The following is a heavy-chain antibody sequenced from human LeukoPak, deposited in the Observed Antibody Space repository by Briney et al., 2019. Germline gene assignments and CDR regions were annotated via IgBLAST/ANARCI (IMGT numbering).Heavy chain of an antibody. Sequence: GGSLRLSCAASGFTFSSYSMNWVRQAPGKGLEWVSSISSSSSYIYYADSVKGRFTISRDNAKNSLYLQMNSLRVEDTAVYYCAKDGRSTTPGYWGQGTLVTVSS. V-gene: IGHV3-21*04. J-gene: IGHJ4*02. CDR1: GFTFSSYS. CDR3: AKDGRSTTPGY. D-gene: IGHD2/OR15-2a*01. CDR2: ISSSSSYI.